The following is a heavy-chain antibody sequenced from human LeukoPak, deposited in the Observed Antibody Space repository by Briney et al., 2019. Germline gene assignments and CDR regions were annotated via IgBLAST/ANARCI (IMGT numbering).Heavy chain of an antibody. Sequence: ASVKVSCKASGYTFSDYYMHWVRQAPGRGLEWMGVINPSGGSTRYAQKFQGRVTMTRDMSTSTVDMELSSLRSEDTAVYYCARDGCSSTTNCDENNWFDPWGQGTLVIVSS. D-gene: IGHD2/OR15-2a*01. CDR2: INPSGGST. J-gene: IGHJ5*02. CDR1: GYTFSDYY. CDR3: ARDGCSSTTNCDENNWFDP. V-gene: IGHV1-46*01.